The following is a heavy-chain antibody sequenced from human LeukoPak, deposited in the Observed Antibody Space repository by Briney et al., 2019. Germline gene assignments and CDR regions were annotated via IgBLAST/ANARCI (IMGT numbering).Heavy chain of an antibody. CDR3: ARGLRYGYFQH. CDR1: GGSISSYY. J-gene: IGHJ1*01. CDR2: IYYSGST. Sequence: SETLSLTCSVSGGSISSYYWSWIRLPPGKGLEWIGYIYYSGSTNYNPSLKSRVTISVDTSKNQFSLKLSSVTAADTAVYYCARGLRYGYFQHWGQGTLVTVSS. V-gene: IGHV4-59*01. D-gene: IGHD1-1*01.